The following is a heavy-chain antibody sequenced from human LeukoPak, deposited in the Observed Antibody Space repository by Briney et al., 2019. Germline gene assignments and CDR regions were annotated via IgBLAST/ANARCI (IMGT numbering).Heavy chain of an antibody. CDR1: VCTFTSYV. J-gene: IGHJ4*02. Sequence: GASVPVTLKSSVCTFTSYVISWVRQAPGQGLEWMGWISAYNGNTNYAQKLQDRLTLTTDTSTSTAYMELRSLGSDDTAVYYCARDLRSSGGTENDYWGPGTLVTVSS. CDR3: ARDLRSSGGTENDY. D-gene: IGHD6-19*01. CDR2: ISAYNGNT. V-gene: IGHV1-18*01.